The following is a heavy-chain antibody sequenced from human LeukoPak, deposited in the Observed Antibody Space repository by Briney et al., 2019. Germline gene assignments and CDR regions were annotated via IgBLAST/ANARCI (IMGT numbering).Heavy chain of an antibody. CDR3: AREGSAMIDAFDI. Sequence: GASVKVSCKASGYTFTGYYMHWVRQAPGQGLEWMGWINPNSGGTNYAQKFQGRVTMTRDTSISTAYMELSRLRSGDTAVYYCAREGSAMIDAFDIWGQGTMVTVSS. J-gene: IGHJ3*02. CDR1: GYTFTGYY. CDR2: INPNSGGT. V-gene: IGHV1-2*02. D-gene: IGHD3-22*01.